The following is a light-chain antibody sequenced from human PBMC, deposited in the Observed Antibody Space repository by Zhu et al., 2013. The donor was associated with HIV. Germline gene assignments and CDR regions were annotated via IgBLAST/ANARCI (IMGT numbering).Light chain of an antibody. CDR3: MQALQTPFT. CDR1: QSLLHYNGHNY. J-gene: IGKJ3*01. Sequence: DIVMTQSPLSLPVTPGEPASISCRSGQSLLHYNGHNYLDWYLQKPGQSPQLLIYLGSSRASGVPDRFSGSGSGTDFTLKISRVEAEDVGVYYCMQALQTPFTFGPGTKVDIK. CDR2: LGS. V-gene: IGKV2-28*01.